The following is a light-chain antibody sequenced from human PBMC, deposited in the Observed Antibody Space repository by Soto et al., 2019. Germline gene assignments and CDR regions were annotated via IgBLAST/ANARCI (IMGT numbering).Light chain of an antibody. CDR3: SSYTTSSTLLYV. J-gene: IGLJ1*01. CDR2: AVS. Sequence: QSALTQPASVSGSPGQSITISCIGTSSDVGGYNYVSWYQQHPGKAPKLMIYAVSNRPSGVSTRFSGSKSGNTASLTISGLQAEDEADYHCSSYTTSSTLLYVFGTGTKLTVL. CDR1: SSDVGGYNY. V-gene: IGLV2-14*01.